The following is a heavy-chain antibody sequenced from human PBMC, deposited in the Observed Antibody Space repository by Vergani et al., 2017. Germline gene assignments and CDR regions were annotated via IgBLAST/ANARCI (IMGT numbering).Heavy chain of an antibody. D-gene: IGHD6-13*01. CDR1: GYTFTGYY. CDR3: ARAAIAAAVPRNY. CDR2: INPNSGGT. J-gene: IGHJ4*02. V-gene: IGHV1-2*02. Sequence: QVQLVQSGAEVKKPGASVKVSCKASGYTFTGYYMHWVRQAPGQGLEWMGWINPNSGGTNYAQKFQGRVTMTRDTSISPAYMGLSRLRSDDTAVYYCARAAIAAAVPRNYWGQGTLVTVSS.